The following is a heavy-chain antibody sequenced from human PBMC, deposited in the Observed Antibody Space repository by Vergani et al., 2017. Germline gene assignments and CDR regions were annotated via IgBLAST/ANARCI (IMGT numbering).Heavy chain of an antibody. D-gene: IGHD2-15*01. Sequence: QVQLVQSGGGVVQPGGSLRISCVASGFTFNRYGMKWFRQAPGKGLEWVAYVLFYGSNEYYADSVKGRFIVSRDNSNDALYLQMNSLRTDDTAVYYCARDLAYCHEGSCALWGQGSVVTVSS. J-gene: IGHJ4*02. CDR2: VLFYGSNE. CDR1: GFTFNRYG. CDR3: ARDLAYCHEGSCAL. V-gene: IGHV3-30*02.